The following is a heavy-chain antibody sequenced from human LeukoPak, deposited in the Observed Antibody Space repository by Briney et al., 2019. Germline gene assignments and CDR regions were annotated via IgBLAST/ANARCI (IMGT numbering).Heavy chain of an antibody. V-gene: IGHV3-66*04. CDR2: IYSDNT. Sequence: GGSLRLSCAASGFSFISYGMSWVRQAPGKGLEWVSFIYSDNTHYSDSVKGRFTISRDNSKNTLYLQMNSLRAEDTAVYYCARRADAYSHPYDYWGQGTLVTVSS. D-gene: IGHD3-16*01. CDR1: GFSFISYG. J-gene: IGHJ4*02. CDR3: ARRADAYSHPYDY.